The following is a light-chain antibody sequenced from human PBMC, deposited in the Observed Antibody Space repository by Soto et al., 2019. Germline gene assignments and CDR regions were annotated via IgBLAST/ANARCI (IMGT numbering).Light chain of an antibody. CDR1: QSLLHGNGYNY. CDR3: MQALQTPLT. J-gene: IGKJ4*01. Sequence: EIVMTQSPLSLPVTPGEPASISCRSSQSLLHGNGYNYVDWYLQKPGQSPQLLIYLGSNRASGVPDRFSGSGSGTDFTLKISRVEAEDVGFYYCMQALQTPLTFGGGTKVEIK. V-gene: IGKV2-28*01. CDR2: LGS.